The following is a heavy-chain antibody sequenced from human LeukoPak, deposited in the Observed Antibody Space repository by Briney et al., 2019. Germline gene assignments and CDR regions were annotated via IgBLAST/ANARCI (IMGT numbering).Heavy chain of an antibody. Sequence: GGSLRLSCAASRFTFSNYEMNWVRQAPGKGLEWVSYTSNSASAIYYADSVKGRFTTSRDNAKNSLYLQMNSLRAEDTAVYYCARHVVAVGFDYWGQGTLVTVSS. J-gene: IGHJ4*02. V-gene: IGHV3-48*03. CDR3: ARHVVAVGFDY. D-gene: IGHD3-22*01. CDR2: TSNSASAI. CDR1: RFTFSNYE.